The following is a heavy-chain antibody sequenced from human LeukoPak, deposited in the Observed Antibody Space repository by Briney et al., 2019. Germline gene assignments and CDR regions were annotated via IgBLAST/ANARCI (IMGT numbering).Heavy chain of an antibody. D-gene: IGHD5-12*01. J-gene: IGHJ2*01. CDR3: AKAHSGYDFNWYFDL. CDR2: ISWNSGSI. V-gene: IGHV3-9*01. Sequence: GGSLRLSCAVSGFTFDDYAMHWVRQAPGKGLEWVSDISWNSGSIGYADSVKGRFTISRDNAKNSLYLQMNSLRAEDTALYYCAKAHSGYDFNWYFDLWGRGTLVTVSS. CDR1: GFTFDDYA.